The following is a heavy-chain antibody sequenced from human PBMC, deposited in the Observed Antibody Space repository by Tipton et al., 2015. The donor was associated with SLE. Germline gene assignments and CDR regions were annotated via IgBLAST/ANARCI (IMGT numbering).Heavy chain of an antibody. V-gene: IGHV4-31*03. Sequence: TLSLTCTVSGGSISSADYYWSWIRQHPGKGLEWIGYIYYTMSAYYNPSLKSRVIISLDTSKNHFSLRLTSVIAADTAVYYCARLHGYSYGLNWFDPWGQGTLISVSS. CDR2: IYYTMSA. CDR1: GGSISSADYY. CDR3: ARLHGYSYGLNWFDP. J-gene: IGHJ5*02. D-gene: IGHD5-18*01.